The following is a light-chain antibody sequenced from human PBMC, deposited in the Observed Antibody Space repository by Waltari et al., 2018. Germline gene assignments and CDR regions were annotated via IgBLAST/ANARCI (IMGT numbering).Light chain of an antibody. CDR3: SSYAATHNLV. CDR1: SSDVGGSNF. V-gene: IGLV2-8*01. J-gene: IGLJ3*02. Sequence: QSALTQPPSASGSPGQSVTIACTGTSSDVGGSNFFPWYQQSPGKAPKLIIYEISKRPSGVPDRFSGSKSGNTASLTVSGLQPEDEAEYFCSSYAATHNLVFGGGTKLTV. CDR2: EIS.